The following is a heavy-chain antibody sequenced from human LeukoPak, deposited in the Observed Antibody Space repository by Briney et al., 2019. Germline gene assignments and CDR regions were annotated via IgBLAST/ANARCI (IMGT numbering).Heavy chain of an antibody. Sequence: ASVKDSCKALGFKLTRYDINWVRQARGQGLEWMGWMNPNNGNTGYAQKFQGRVTMTRDTSTSTAYMELRGLTSDDTAVYYCVRDGEGVAISVNYWFDPWGQGTPVTVSS. D-gene: IGHD3-10*01. V-gene: IGHV1-8*01. CDR3: VRDGEGVAISVNYWFDP. CDR2: MNPNNGNT. J-gene: IGHJ5*02. CDR1: GFKLTRYD.